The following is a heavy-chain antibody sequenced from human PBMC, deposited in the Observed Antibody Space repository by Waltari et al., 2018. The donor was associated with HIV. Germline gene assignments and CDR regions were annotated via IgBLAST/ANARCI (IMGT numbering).Heavy chain of an antibody. J-gene: IGHJ5*02. Sequence: EVQLLESGGGLVQPGGSLRLSWAASGFTFSGYGMSWARQAPGKGLEWVSAISGSGGSTYYADSVKGRFTISRDNSKNTLYLQMNSLRAEDTAVYYCAKGDSSGYKNWFDPWGQGTLVTVSS. V-gene: IGHV3-23*01. CDR2: ISGSGGST. CDR1: GFTFSGYG. D-gene: IGHD3-22*01. CDR3: AKGDSSGYKNWFDP.